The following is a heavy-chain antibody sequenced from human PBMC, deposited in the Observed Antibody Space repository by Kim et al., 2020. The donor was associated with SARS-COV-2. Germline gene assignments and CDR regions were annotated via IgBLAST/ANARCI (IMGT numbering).Heavy chain of an antibody. CDR3: ARSLGDYYYYYMDV. V-gene: IGHV4-59*01. Sequence: PSLKSRVTISVDTSKNQFSLKLRSVTAADTAVYYCARSLGDYYYYYMDVWGKGTTVTVSS. J-gene: IGHJ6*03. D-gene: IGHD3-10*01.